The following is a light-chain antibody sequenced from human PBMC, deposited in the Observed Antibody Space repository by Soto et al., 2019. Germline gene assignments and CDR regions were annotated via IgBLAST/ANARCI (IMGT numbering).Light chain of an antibody. J-gene: IGKJ1*01. Sequence: IVMTQSPASLSVSPGERATLSCRASQSVRTTAAGYHQRPGQAPRLLIYGASKRATGVPGRFSGGGSGTDFTLTVPSLQSEDFGIYYWHQYTDWPTTVGQGTRVEIK. CDR2: GAS. V-gene: IGKV3-15*01. CDR3: HQYTDWPTT. CDR1: QSVRTT.